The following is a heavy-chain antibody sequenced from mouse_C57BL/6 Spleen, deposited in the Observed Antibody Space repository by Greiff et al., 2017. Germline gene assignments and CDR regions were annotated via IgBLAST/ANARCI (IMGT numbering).Heavy chain of an antibody. CDR3: ARYGDYYGSSPFAY. CDR2: IYPGSGNT. V-gene: IGHV1-76*01. Sequence: QVQLKQSGAELVRPGASVKLSCKASGYTFTDYYINWVKQRPGQGLEWIARIYPGSGNTYYNEKFKGKATLTAEKSSSTAYMQLSSLTSEDSAVYFCARYGDYYGSSPFAYWGQGTLVTVSA. J-gene: IGHJ3*01. D-gene: IGHD1-1*01. CDR1: GYTFTDYY.